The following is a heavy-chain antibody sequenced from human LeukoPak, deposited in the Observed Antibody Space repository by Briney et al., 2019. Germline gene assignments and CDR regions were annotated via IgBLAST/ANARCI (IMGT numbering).Heavy chain of an antibody. CDR1: GFTFNNYA. CDR2: ISGSGGSS. V-gene: IGHV3-23*01. CDR3: AKSGPPRWGIWFGEY. D-gene: IGHD3-10*01. J-gene: IGHJ4*02. Sequence: GGSLRLSCAASGFTFNNYAMSWVGQAPGKGLEWVSAISGSGGSSYYADSVKGRFTISRDNSKNTLYLQMDSLRAEDTAVYYCAKSGPPRWGIWFGEYWGQGTLVAVSS.